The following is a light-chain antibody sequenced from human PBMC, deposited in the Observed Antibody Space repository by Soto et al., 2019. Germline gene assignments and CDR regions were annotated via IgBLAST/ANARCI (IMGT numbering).Light chain of an antibody. CDR1: QNIAIY. V-gene: IGKV3-11*01. CDR3: QHRADWPWT. Sequence: IVLTQSPATLSFSPGERATLSCRASQNIAIYLAWYQQKSGKSPRLLIYDTFNRAPGIPDRFSGSGSVTDFTLTISSLEPEDFAVDYCQHRADWPWTLGQGTTVEIK. J-gene: IGKJ1*01. CDR2: DTF.